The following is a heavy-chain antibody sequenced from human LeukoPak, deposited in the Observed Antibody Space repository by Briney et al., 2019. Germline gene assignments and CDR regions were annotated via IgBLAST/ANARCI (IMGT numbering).Heavy chain of an antibody. Sequence: GGSLRLSCAASGFTFNTYAMSWVRQAPGKGLEWVSDISDSGGSTYYADSVKGRFTISRDNSKNTLYLQMNSLTAEDSATYYCAKSTSITYYFDYWGQGTLVTVSS. D-gene: IGHD3-16*01. CDR3: AKSTSITYYFDY. J-gene: IGHJ4*02. CDR2: ISDSGGST. CDR1: GFTFNTYA. V-gene: IGHV3-23*01.